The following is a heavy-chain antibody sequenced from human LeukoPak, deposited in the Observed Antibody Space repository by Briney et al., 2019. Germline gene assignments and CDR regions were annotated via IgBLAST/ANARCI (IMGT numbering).Heavy chain of an antibody. CDR2: INTDGSST. D-gene: IGHD2-15*01. Sequence: PGGSLRLSCAASGFTFSSYSMNWVRQAPGKGLVWVSRINTDGSSTSYADSVKGRFTISRDNAKNSLYLQMNSLRAEDTAVYYCARDHRIGGFMDVWGKGTTVTVSS. CDR1: GFTFSSYS. J-gene: IGHJ6*04. CDR3: ARDHRIGGFMDV. V-gene: IGHV3-74*01.